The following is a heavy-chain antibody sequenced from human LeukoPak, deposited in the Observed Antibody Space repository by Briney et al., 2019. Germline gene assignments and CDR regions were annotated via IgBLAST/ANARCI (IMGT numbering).Heavy chain of an antibody. Sequence: GGSLRLSCAASEFTFSDYYMSWIRQAPGKGLEWVSYISSSSSYTNYADSVKGRFTISRDNAKNSLYLQMNSLRAEDTAVYYCARSMTTVTTTDYWGQGTLVTVSS. V-gene: IGHV3-11*06. J-gene: IGHJ4*02. CDR3: ARSMTTVTTTDY. CDR1: EFTFSDYY. CDR2: ISSSSSYT. D-gene: IGHD4-17*01.